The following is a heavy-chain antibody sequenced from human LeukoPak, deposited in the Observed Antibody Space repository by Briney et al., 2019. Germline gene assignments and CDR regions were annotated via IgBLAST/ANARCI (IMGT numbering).Heavy chain of an antibody. CDR1: GFTYSSYE. CDR2: ISSSGSTT. D-gene: IGHD6-19*01. J-gene: IGHJ6*03. V-gene: IGHV3-48*03. CDR3: ARSYLPGYSSASSYYYYYMDV. Sequence: GGSLRLSCAASGFTYSSYEMNWVRQAPGKGLEWVSYISSSGSTTYYADSVKGRFTISRDTAKNSLYLQMNSLRAEDTAVYYCARSYLPGYSSASSYYYYYMDVWGKGTTVAVSS.